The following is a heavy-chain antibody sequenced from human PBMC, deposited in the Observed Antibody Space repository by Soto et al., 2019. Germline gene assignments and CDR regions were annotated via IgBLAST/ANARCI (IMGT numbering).Heavy chain of an antibody. CDR3: ARASALARGLIVVVTAPAGDMEV. CDR2: IYYSWTT. J-gene: IGHJ6*02. V-gene: IGHV4-31*03. D-gene: IGHD2-21*02. Sequence: SETLSLPCTLSRSTISSGGYYWSWIRQHPGKGMEWIGYIYYSWTTYYNPSLKSRVTISVDTAKNQFSLKLHSLTAAITAAYYCARASALARGLIVVVTAPAGDMEVWGQGGEVHVSS. CDR1: RSTISSGGYY.